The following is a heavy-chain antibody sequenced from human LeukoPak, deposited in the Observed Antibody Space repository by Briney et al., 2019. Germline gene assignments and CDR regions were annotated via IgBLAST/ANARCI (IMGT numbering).Heavy chain of an antibody. CDR3: ARGLHRWKHGLDAFDI. V-gene: IGHV1-8*03. CDR1: GYTFTSYD. Sequence: GASVKVSCKASGYTFTSYDINWVRQATGQGLEWMGWMNPNSGNTGYAQKFQGRVTITRNTSISTAYMELSSLRSEDTAVYYCARGLHRWKHGLDAFDIWGQGTMVTVSS. CDR2: MNPNSGNT. J-gene: IGHJ3*02. D-gene: IGHD4-23*01.